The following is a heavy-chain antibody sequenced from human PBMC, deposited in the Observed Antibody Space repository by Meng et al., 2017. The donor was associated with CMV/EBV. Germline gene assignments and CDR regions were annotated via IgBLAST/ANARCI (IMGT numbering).Heavy chain of an antibody. D-gene: IGHD2-2*01. V-gene: IGHV4-39*07. CDR2: IYYSGST. Sequence: SISSSSYYWGWIRQPPGKGLGWIGSIYYSGSTYYNPSLKSRVTISVDTSKNQFSLKLSSVTAADTAVYYCARAIYCSSTSCHNWFDPWGQGTLVTVSS. J-gene: IGHJ5*02. CDR1: SISSSSYY. CDR3: ARAIYCSSTSCHNWFDP.